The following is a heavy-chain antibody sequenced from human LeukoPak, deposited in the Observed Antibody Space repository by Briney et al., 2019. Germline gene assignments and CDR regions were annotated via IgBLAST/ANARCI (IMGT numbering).Heavy chain of an antibody. CDR1: EYTFTGYY. CDR2: INPDSGVT. D-gene: IGHD1-14*01. CDR3: ARSRNNHFDY. V-gene: IGHV1-2*02. J-gene: IGHJ4*02. Sequence: ASVRVSCKASEYTFTGYYMHWVRQAPGQGLEWMGWINPDSGVTHYAQSFQGRVTMTRDTSISTAYMELSRLRSDDTAVYYCARSRNNHFDYWGQGTLVTVSS.